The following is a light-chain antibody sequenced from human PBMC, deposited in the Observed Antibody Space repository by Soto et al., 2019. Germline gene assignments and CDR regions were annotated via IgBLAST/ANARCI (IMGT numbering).Light chain of an antibody. Sequence: QSALTQPPSASGSPGQSVTISCTGTSSDVGKYNYVSWYQQHPGKAPKLMIYEVFKRPSGVPDRFTGSKSGNTASLTVSGLKAEDEADYYCTSYAGSNNNNCDVVFGGGTKLTV. V-gene: IGLV2-8*01. CDR2: EVF. CDR1: SSDVGKYNY. J-gene: IGLJ2*01. CDR3: TSYAGSNNNNCDVV.